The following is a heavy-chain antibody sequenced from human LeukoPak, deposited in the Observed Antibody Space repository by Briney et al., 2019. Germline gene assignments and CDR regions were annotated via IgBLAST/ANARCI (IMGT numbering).Heavy chain of an antibody. J-gene: IGHJ4*02. CDR2: IDYSGST. CDR1: GGSISSYY. D-gene: IGHD5-18*01. V-gene: IGHV4-59*08. Sequence: SETLSLTCTVSGGSISSYYWSWIRQPPGKELEWIGYIDYSGSTNYNPSLKSRVTISVDTSKNQFSLKLSSVTAADTAVYFCARTDGKQLPPRFWGQGTLVTVSS. CDR3: ARTDGKQLPPRF.